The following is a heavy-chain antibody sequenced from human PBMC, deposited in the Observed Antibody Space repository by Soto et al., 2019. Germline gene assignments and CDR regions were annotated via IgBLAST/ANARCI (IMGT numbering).Heavy chain of an antibody. CDR1: GYSFAGYW. Sequence: LKISCKGSGYSFAGYWITWVRQKPGKGLEWMGRIDPSDSQTYYSPSFRGHVTISVTKSITTVFLQWSSLRASDTAMYYCARQIYDSDKRPNFQYYFDSWGQGTPVTVSS. CDR3: ARQIYDSDKRPNFQYYFDS. CDR2: IDPSDSQT. V-gene: IGHV5-10-1*01. J-gene: IGHJ4*02. D-gene: IGHD3-22*01.